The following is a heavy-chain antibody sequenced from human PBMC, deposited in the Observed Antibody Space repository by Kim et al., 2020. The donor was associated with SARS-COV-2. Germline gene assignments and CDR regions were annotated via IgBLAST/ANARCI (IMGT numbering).Heavy chain of an antibody. CDR1: GFTFSSYS. V-gene: IGHV3-48*02. CDR3: ARSGNFRVDY. Sequence: GGSLRLSCAASGFTFSSYSMNWVRQAPGKGLEWVSYISSSSTIYYADSVKGRFTISRDNAKNSVYLQMNGLRDEDTAVYYCARSGNFRVDYWGQGTLVTVSS. J-gene: IGHJ4*02. CDR2: ISSSSTI.